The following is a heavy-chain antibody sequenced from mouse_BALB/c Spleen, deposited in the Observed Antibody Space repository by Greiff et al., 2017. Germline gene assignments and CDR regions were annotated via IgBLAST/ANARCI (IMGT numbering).Heavy chain of an antibody. CDR2: IDPANGNT. D-gene: IGHD1-2*01. Sequence: EVKLQESGAELVKPGASVKLSCTASGFNIKDTYMHWVKQRPEQGLEWIGRIDPANGNTKYDPKFQGKATITADTSSNTAYLQLSSLTSEDTAVYYCARGYGYYFDVWGAGTTVTVSS. CDR3: ARGYGYYFDV. J-gene: IGHJ1*01. CDR1: GFNIKDTY. V-gene: IGHV14-3*02.